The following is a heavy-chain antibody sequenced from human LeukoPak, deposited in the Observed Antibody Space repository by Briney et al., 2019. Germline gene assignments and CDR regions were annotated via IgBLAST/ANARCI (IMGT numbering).Heavy chain of an antibody. D-gene: IGHD1-26*01. J-gene: IGHJ6*04. CDR1: GFAFNTYA. CDR2: IWHDGSHK. V-gene: IGHV3-33*06. CDR3: AKGGIISGYSIVV. Sequence: PGGSLRLSCAASGFAFNTYAMHWVRQAPGKGLEWVTLIWHDGSHKFYIDSVRGRFTISRDNSRNTVYLQMNSLRAEDTAVYYCAKGGIISGYSIVVWGKGTTVTVSS.